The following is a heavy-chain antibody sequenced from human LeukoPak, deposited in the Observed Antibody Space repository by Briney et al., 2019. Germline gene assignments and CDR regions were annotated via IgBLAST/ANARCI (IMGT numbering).Heavy chain of an antibody. Sequence: ASVKVSCKASGYTFTNYAINWVRQAPGQGLEWMGWIHPSTGNPTYAQGFTGRFVFSLDTSVSTAYLQISSLKAEDTAVYYCARAGSSGWYVGENWFDPWAREPWSPSPQ. CDR1: GYTFTNYA. J-gene: IGHJ5*02. V-gene: IGHV7-4-1*02. CDR3: ARAGSSGWYVGENWFDP. CDR2: IHPSTGNP. D-gene: IGHD6-19*01.